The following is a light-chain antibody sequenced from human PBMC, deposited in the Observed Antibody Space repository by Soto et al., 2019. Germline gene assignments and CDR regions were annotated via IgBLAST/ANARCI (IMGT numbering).Light chain of an antibody. V-gene: IGKV3-15*01. CDR3: QQFYSWPET. CDR1: QSVSNN. J-gene: IGKJ1*01. Sequence: EIVLTQSPGTLSLSPGERATLSCRASQSVSNNYLAWYQQKPGQAPRLLIYGASNRATGIPARFSGSRSGTEFTLTISSLQSEDFAVYYCQQFYSWPETFGQGTKVDIK. CDR2: GAS.